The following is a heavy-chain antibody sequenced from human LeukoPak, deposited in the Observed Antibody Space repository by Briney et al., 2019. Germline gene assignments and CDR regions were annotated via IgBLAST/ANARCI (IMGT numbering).Heavy chain of an antibody. CDR3: ASKERAFDI. V-gene: IGHV4-31*03. Sequence: SSETLSLTCTVSGDSIGSGCYYWSWIRQHPGRGLEWIGYIYYSGSTYYNPSLKSRVTISVDTSKNQFSLKLSSVTAADTAVYYCASKERAFDIWGQGTMVTVSS. CDR2: IYYSGST. J-gene: IGHJ3*02. CDR1: GDSIGSGCYY. D-gene: IGHD1-26*01.